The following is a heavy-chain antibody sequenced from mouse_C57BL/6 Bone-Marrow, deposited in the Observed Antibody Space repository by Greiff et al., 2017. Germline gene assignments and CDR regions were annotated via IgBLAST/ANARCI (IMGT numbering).Heavy chain of an antibody. CDR1: GYTFTDYY. J-gene: IGHJ1*03. V-gene: IGHV1-26*01. Sequence: EVQLQQSGPELVKPGASVKISCKASGYTFTDYYMNWVKQSHGKSLEWIGDINPNNGGTSYNQKFKGKATLTVDTSSSTAYMELRSLTSEDSAVYYCARDYGSSHWYFDVWGTGTTVTVSS. CDR3: ARDYGSSHWYFDV. D-gene: IGHD1-1*01. CDR2: INPNNGGT.